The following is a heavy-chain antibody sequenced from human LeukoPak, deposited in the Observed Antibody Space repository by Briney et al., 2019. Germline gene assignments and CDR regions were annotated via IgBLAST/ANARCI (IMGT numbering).Heavy chain of an antibody. V-gene: IGHV4-34*01. CDR3: ARDIAAQGFDH. D-gene: IGHD6-6*01. J-gene: IGHJ4*02. Sequence: SETLSLTCAVYGGSFSGYYWSWIRQPPGKGLEWIGEINHSGSTNYNPSLKSRVTISVDTSKNQFSLKLSSVTAADTAVYYCARDIAAQGFDHWGQGTLVTVSS. CDR1: GGSFSGYY. CDR2: INHSGST.